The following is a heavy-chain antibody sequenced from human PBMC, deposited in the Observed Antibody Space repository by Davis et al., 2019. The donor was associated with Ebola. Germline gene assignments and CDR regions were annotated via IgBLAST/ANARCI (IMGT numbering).Heavy chain of an antibody. CDR2: IRYDGSNK. J-gene: IGHJ6*02. CDR3: AKSEGDYDYFYGMDV. Sequence: GGSLRLSCAASGFTSSTYGMHWVRQAPGKGLEWVALIRYDGSNKYYADSVKGRFTISRDNSKNTLYLQMNSLRAEDTAVYYCAKSEGDYDYFYGMDVWGQGTTVTVSS. V-gene: IGHV3-30*02. D-gene: IGHD4-17*01. CDR1: GFTSSTYG.